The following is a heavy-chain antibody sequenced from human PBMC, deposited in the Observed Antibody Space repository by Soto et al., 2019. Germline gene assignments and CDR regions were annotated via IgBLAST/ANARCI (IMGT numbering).Heavy chain of an antibody. CDR2: LSGTGGST. Sequence: EVQLLESGGGLVQPGGSLRLSCEASGFTFSFYVMTWVRQAPGKGLEWVSSLSGTGGSTYYADSVKGRFTISRDNSKNTLYLQMSSLRAEDTALYYCAKELYNWTPTGPDYWGQGTPVTVSS. V-gene: IGHV3-23*01. J-gene: IGHJ4*02. CDR3: AKELYNWTPTGPDY. D-gene: IGHD1-20*01. CDR1: GFTFSFYV.